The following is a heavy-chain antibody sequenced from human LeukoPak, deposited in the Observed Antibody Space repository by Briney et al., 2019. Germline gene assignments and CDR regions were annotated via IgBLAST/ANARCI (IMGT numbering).Heavy chain of an antibody. CDR2: ISAHNGNT. J-gene: IGHJ4*02. CDR1: GYTFTIYG. V-gene: IGHV1-18*01. Sequence: ASVNVSCTASGYTFTIYGISWVRQAPGQGLEWMGWISAHNGNTNYAQKLQGRVTMTTDTSTSTGYMEVGGLTADDTAVYYWARDRNMVWGVIMAYWGQGTLVTVSS. D-gene: IGHD3-10*01. CDR3: ARDRNMVWGVIMAY.